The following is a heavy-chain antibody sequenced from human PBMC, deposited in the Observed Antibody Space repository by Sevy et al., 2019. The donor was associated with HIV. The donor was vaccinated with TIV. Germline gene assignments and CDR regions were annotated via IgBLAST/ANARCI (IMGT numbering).Heavy chain of an antibody. D-gene: IGHD6-13*01. J-gene: IGHJ4*02. Sequence: SETLSLTCAVSGYSISSRYYWGWVRQPPGKGLEWIASMYCSGSTYYNASLRSRVTISLDTSENQFSLKLTSVTAADTAVYYCASDITSNWLFFDYWGQGILVTVSS. V-gene: IGHV4-38-2*01. CDR3: ASDITSNWLFFDY. CDR1: GYSISSRYY. CDR2: MYCSGST.